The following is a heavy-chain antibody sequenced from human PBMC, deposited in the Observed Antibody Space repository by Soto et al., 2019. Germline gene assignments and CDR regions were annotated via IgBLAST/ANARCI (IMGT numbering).Heavy chain of an antibody. CDR3: AGAIVGATTTGCLDP. CDR1: GGTFSRYA. CDR2: IIPIFGTA. V-gene: IGHV1-69*01. J-gene: IGHJ5*02. D-gene: IGHD1-26*01. Sequence: QVQLVQSGAEVKKPGSSVKVSCKASGGTFSRYAISWVRQAPGQGLEWMGGIIPIFGTANYAQKFQGRVTITADESTSTADMELSSLRFEDTAVYYSAGAIVGATTTGCLDPWGQGTLVTVSS.